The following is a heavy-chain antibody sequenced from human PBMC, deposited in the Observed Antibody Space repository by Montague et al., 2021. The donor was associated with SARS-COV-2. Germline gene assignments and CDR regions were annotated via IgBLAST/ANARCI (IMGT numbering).Heavy chain of an antibody. D-gene: IGHD5-18*01. CDR2: IYYSGST. V-gene: IGHV4-59*01. CDR3: ASQEVDTAMDRNYYYYGMGV. CDR1: GGSISSYY. Sequence: SETLSLTCTVSGGSISSYYWSWIRQPPGKGLEWIGYIYYSGSTNYNPSLKSRVTISVDTSKNQFSLKLSSVTAADTAVYYCASQEVDTAMDRNYYYYGMGVWGQGTTVTVSS. J-gene: IGHJ6*02.